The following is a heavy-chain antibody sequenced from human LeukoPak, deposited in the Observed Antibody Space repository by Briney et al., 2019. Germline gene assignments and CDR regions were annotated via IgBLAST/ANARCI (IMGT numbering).Heavy chain of an antibody. J-gene: IGHJ5*02. Sequence: PSETLSLTCTVSGGSISSSSYYWGWIRQPPGKGLEWIGSISYSGSTHYNPSLKSRVTLSVDTSKNQFSLKLSSVTAADTAVYYCARPVPSRLGWFDPWGQGTLVTVSS. CDR2: ISYSGST. CDR1: GGSISSSSYY. V-gene: IGHV4-39*01. CDR3: ARPVPSRLGWFDP. D-gene: IGHD1-1*01.